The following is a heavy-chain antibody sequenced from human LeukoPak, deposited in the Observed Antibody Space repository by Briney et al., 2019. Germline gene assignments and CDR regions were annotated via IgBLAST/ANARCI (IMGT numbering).Heavy chain of an antibody. V-gene: IGHV4-4*02. J-gene: IGHJ6*03. Sequence: SETLSLTCAVSGGSISSSNWWSWVRQPPGKGLEWIGEIYHSGSTNYNPSLKSRVTISVDKSKNQFSLKLSSVTAADTAVYYCARDFSSSSTVYYYYYMDVWGKGTTVTVSS. CDR1: GGSISSSNW. CDR3: ARDFSSSSTVYYYYYMDV. CDR2: IYHSGST. D-gene: IGHD6-6*01.